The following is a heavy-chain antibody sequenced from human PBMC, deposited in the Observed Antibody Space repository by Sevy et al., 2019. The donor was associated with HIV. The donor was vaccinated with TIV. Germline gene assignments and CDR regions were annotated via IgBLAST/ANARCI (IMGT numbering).Heavy chain of an antibody. CDR1: GGSISSYY. V-gene: IGHV4-4*07. CDR2: IYTSGST. Sequence: SETLSLTCTVSGGSISSYYWSWIRQPAGKGLEWIGRIYTSGSTNYNPSLKSRVTMSVDTSKNPFSLKLSSVTAADTAVYYCARDVYYYGSGSYSYNWFDPWGQGTLVTVSS. D-gene: IGHD3-10*01. J-gene: IGHJ5*02. CDR3: ARDVYYYGSGSYSYNWFDP.